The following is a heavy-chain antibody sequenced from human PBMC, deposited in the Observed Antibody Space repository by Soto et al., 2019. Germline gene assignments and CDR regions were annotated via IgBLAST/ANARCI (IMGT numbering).Heavy chain of an antibody. Sequence: PGGSLSLSCAASGFTFSSYWMSWVRQAPGKGLEWVANIKQDGSEKYYVDSVKGRFTISRDNAKNSLYLQMNSLRAEDTAVYYCARDDFWSGYYTHYYYYGMDVWGQGTTVTVSS. J-gene: IGHJ6*02. V-gene: IGHV3-7*01. CDR1: GFTFSSYW. CDR2: IKQDGSEK. CDR3: ARDDFWSGYYTHYYYYGMDV. D-gene: IGHD3-3*01.